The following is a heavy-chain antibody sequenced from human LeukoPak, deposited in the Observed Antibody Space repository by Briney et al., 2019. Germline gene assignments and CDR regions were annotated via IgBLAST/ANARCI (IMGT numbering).Heavy chain of an antibody. CDR2: IYYSGST. CDR1: GGSISSGDYY. Sequence: PSQTLSLTCTVSGGSISSGDYYWSWIRQPPGKGLEWIGYIYYSGSTYYNPSLKSRVTISVDTSKNQFSLKLSSVTAADMAVYYCARVPTGIATMVRGVIIEDWGQGTLVTVSS. CDR3: ARVPTGIATMVRGVIIED. J-gene: IGHJ4*02. V-gene: IGHV4-30-4*01. D-gene: IGHD3-10*01.